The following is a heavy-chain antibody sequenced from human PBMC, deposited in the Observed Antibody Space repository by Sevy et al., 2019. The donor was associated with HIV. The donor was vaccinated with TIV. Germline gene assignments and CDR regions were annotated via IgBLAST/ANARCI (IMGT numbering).Heavy chain of an antibody. CDR3: ARDMQGGYYDSSAAQD. V-gene: IGHV3-30-3*01. CDR1: GFTFSSYA. D-gene: IGHD3-22*01. CDR2: ISYDGSNK. J-gene: IGHJ4*02. Sequence: GGSLRLSCAASGFTFSSYAMHWVRQAPGKGLEWVAVISYDGSNKYYADSVKGRFTISRDNSKNTLYLQMNSLRAEDTAVYYCARDMQGGYYDSSAAQDRGQGTLVTVSS.